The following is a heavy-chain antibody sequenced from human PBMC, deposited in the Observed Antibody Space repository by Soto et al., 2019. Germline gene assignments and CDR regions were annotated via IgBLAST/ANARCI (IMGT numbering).Heavy chain of an antibody. V-gene: IGHV4-34*01. D-gene: IGHD2-15*01. J-gene: IGHJ6*02. Sequence: QVQLQQWGAGLLKPSETLSLTCAVYGGSFSGYYWSWIRQPPGKGLEWIGEINHSGSTNYNPSLKSRVTISVDTSKNQFSLKLSFVTAADTAVYYCARGRSGYYYGMDVWGQGTTVTVSS. CDR2: INHSGST. CDR3: ARGRSGYYYGMDV. CDR1: GGSFSGYY.